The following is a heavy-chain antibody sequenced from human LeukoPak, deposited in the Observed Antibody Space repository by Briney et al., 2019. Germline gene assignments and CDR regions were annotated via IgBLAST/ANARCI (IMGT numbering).Heavy chain of an antibody. CDR2: TYYSGSGTT. Sequence: SETLSLTCTVSSGSISSDYWSWIRQSPGKGLEWIGSTYYSGSGTTNYNPSLKSRVTMSIDRSKSLFSLRLSSVTAVDTAVYYCARDMSQKWFYYWGQGALVTVSS. J-gene: IGHJ4*02. V-gene: IGHV4-59*01. D-gene: IGHD3-22*01. CDR1: SGSISSDY. CDR3: ARDMSQKWFYY.